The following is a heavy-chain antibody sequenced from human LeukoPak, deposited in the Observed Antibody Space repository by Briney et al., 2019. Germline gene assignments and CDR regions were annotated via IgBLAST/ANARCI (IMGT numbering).Heavy chain of an antibody. D-gene: IGHD3-22*01. J-gene: IGHJ4*02. CDR1: GFTFTTYT. CDR2: ISAYNGNT. CDR3: AREPYYDSSGYPDY. Sequence: ASVKVSCKTSGFTFTTYTMHWVRQAPGQRLEWMGWISAYNGNTNYAQKLQGRVTMTTDTSTSTAYMELRSLRSDDTAVYYCAREPYYDSSGYPDYWGQGTLVTVSS. V-gene: IGHV1-18*01.